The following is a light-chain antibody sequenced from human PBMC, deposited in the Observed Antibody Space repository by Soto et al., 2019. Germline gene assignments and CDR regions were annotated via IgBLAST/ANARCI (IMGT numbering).Light chain of an antibody. CDR3: QQRSDSIT. Sequence: EIVLTQSPYTLSLAPWERSALSCWASHSVTTHLAWFQQRPGQTPRLLIYDASTRAPGIPARFSGRGSGADFTLTISSLEPEDFAVYYCQQRSDSITFGQGTRLEI. CDR2: DAS. CDR1: HSVTTH. V-gene: IGKV3-11*01. J-gene: IGKJ5*01.